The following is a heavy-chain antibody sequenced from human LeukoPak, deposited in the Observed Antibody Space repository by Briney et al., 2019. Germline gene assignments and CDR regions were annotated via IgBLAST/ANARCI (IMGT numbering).Heavy chain of an antibody. CDR2: IRYDGSNK. D-gene: IGHD3-3*01. CDR1: GFTFSSYG. CDR3: AKTKHYDFWSGYLFDI. V-gene: IGHV3-30*02. J-gene: IGHJ3*02. Sequence: PGGSLRLSCAASGFTFSSYGMHWVRQAPGKGLEWVAFIRYDGSNKYYADSVKGRFTISRDNSKNTLYLQMNSLRAEDTAVYYCAKTKHYDFWSGYLFDIWGQGTMVTVSS.